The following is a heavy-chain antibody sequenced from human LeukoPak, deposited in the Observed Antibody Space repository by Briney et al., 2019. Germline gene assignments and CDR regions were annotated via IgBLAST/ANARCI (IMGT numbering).Heavy chain of an antibody. CDR2: ISSTSTYI. V-gene: IGHV3-21*01. J-gene: IGHJ4*02. Sequence: GGSLRLSCAASGFTFRSYSMYWVRQAPGKGLECVSSISSTSTYIYYADSVKGRFTISRDNAKNSLYLQMNSSRAEDTAVYYCARDSGVFCSGGNCYHNSFDSWGQGTLVTVSS. CDR1: GFTFRSYS. CDR3: ARDSGVFCSGGNCYHNSFDS. D-gene: IGHD2-15*01.